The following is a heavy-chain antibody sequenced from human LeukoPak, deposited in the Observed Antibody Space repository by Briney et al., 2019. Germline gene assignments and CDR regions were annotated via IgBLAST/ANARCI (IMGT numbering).Heavy chain of an antibody. CDR1: GFTFSSYW. V-gene: IGHV3-74*01. Sequence: GGSLRLSCAASGFTFSSYWMHWVRQAPGKGLVWVSHIRGDGSTTSYADSVKGRFTVSRDNAKNTLYLQMNSLRAEDTAVYYCAKHLYDYWGQGTLVTVSS. CDR2: IRGDGSTT. CDR3: AKHLYDY. J-gene: IGHJ4*02.